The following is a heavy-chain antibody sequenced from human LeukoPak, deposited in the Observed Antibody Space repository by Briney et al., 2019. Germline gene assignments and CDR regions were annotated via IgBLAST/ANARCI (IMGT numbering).Heavy chain of an antibody. CDR2: IYSGGNT. CDR1: GFTVSGNY. CDR3: AGSRLSAEYFQF. Sequence: GGSLRLSCEASGFTVSGNYMNWIRQAPGKGLEWVSVIYSGGNTYYADSVKGRFSISRDNSKNTLYLQMNSLRVEDTAVYYCAGSRLSAEYFQFWGQGTLVAVSS. J-gene: IGHJ1*01. V-gene: IGHV3-66*01.